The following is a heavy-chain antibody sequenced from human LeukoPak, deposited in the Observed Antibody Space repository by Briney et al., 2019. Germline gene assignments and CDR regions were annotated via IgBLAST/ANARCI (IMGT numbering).Heavy chain of an antibody. J-gene: IGHJ3*02. V-gene: IGHV3-30-3*01. CDR1: GFTFSSYA. D-gene: IGHD5-24*01. CDR3: ARGAWGMATKGGAFDI. CDR2: ISYDGSNK. Sequence: PGGSLRLSCAASGFTFSSYAMHWVRQAPGKGLEWVAVISYDGSNKYCADSVKGRFTISRDNSKNTLYLQMNSLRAEDTAVYYCARGAWGMATKGGAFDIWGQGTMVTVSS.